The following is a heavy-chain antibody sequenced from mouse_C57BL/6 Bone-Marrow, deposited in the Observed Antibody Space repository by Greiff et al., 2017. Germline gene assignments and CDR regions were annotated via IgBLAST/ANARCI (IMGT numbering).Heavy chain of an antibody. CDR1: GFNIKDDY. CDR2: IDPENGDT. CDR3: TTWYGNYGSYYFDY. V-gene: IGHV14-4*01. Sequence: EVQGVESGAELVRPGASVKLSCTASGFNIKDDYMHWVKQRPEQGLEWIGWIDPENGDTEYASKFQGKATITADTSSNTAYLQLSSLTSEDTAVYYCTTWYGNYGSYYFDYWGQGTTLTVSS. J-gene: IGHJ2*01. D-gene: IGHD2-10*02.